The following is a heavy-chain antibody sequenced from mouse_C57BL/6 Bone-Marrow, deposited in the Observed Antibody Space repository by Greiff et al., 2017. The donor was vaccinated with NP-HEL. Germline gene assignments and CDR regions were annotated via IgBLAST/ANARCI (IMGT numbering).Heavy chain of an antibody. CDR1: GYTFTSYW. Sequence: QVQLQQSGAELVMPGASVKLSCKASGYTFTSYWMHWVKQRPGQGLEWIGEIDPSDSYTNYNQKFKGKSTLTVAKSSSTAYMQLSSLTSEDSAVYYCARERIYNYGSSYVNWYFDVWGTGTTVTVSS. CDR3: ARERIYNYGSSYVNWYFDV. D-gene: IGHD1-1*01. J-gene: IGHJ1*03. V-gene: IGHV1-69*01. CDR2: IDPSDSYT.